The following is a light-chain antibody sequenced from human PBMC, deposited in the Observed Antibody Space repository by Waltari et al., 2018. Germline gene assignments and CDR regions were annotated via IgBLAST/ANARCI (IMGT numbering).Light chain of an antibody. J-gene: IGKJ1*01. CDR2: DAS. V-gene: IGKV3-20*01. CDR1: QSVSRS. CDR3: QKYVDLPAT. Sequence: EIVLTQSPGTLSLSPGESATLSCRASQSVSRSLAWYQQKPGQAPRLLIYDASSRATGIPDRFSGSGSGTDFSLTISRLEPEDFAVYYCQKYVDLPATFGQGTKVEIK.